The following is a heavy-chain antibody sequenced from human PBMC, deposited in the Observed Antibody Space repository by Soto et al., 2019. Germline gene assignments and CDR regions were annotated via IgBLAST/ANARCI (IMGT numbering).Heavy chain of an antibody. CDR1: GFSFSNFW. J-gene: IGHJ6*02. V-gene: IGHV3-7*01. CDR3: ARRAIRYCSSSSCRPYYGVDV. Sequence: GGSLRLSCAASGFSFSNFWMSWVRQAPGKGLEWVANIKQDGSENYYVDSVKGRFTISRDNARNSLYLQMNSLRAEDTAVYYCARRAIRYCSSSSCRPYYGVDVWGQGTTVTVSS. CDR2: IKQDGSEN. D-gene: IGHD2-2*01.